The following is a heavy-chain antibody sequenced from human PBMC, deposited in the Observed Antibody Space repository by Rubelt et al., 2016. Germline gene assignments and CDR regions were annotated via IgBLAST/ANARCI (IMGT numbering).Heavy chain of an antibody. Sequence: SMNWVRQAPGKGLEWVSYISSSSSTIYYADSVKGRFTISRDNSKNALYLQMNSLRAEDTAVYYCAKDLPLDYWGQGTLVTVSS. J-gene: IGHJ4*02. CDR2: ISSSSSTI. CDR3: AKDLPLDY. CDR1: S. V-gene: IGHV3-48*01.